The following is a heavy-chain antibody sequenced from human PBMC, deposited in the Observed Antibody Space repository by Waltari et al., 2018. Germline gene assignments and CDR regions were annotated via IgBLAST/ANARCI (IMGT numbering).Heavy chain of an antibody. J-gene: IGHJ4*02. CDR1: GFSFGTYG. Sequence: HVQLVESGGGVVHPGMSLRLSCAASGFSFGTYGMHWVRQAPGKGLEWVALIFFGGGDSFYADSVRGRFTISRDNSKNTLYLDINSLRLDDTAIYYCAKDAFGNTYLDHWGQGTLVTVSS. CDR2: IFFGGGDS. D-gene: IGHD3-10*01. CDR3: AKDAFGNTYLDH. V-gene: IGHV3-30*19.